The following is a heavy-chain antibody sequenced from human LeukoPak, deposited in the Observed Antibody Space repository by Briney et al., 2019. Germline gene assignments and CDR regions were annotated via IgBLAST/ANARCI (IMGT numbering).Heavy chain of an antibody. CDR3: ARVGVAAKSSRYFDS. Sequence: PSETLSLTCTVSGGSISSYYWSWIRQPPGKGLEWIGYIYYSGSTNYNPSLKSRVTISVDTSKNQFSLKLSSVTAADTAVYYCARVGVAAKSSRYFDSWGQGTLVAVSS. CDR2: IYYSGST. V-gene: IGHV4-59*12. CDR1: GGSISSYY. D-gene: IGHD2-15*01. J-gene: IGHJ4*02.